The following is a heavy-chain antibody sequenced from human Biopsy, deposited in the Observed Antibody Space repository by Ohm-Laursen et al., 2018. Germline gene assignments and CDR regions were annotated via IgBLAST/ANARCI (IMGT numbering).Heavy chain of an antibody. Sequence: GSSVKVSCKASGFTFNRSAMQWVRQARGQRLEWLGWIAVGGGNTNYAQKFQERVTITRDMSTSTAYMELSSLRSEDTAVYYCASRPNCGGDRSSGFDYWGQGTLVTVSS. V-gene: IGHV1-58*02. J-gene: IGHJ4*02. D-gene: IGHD2-21*02. CDR1: GFTFNRSA. CDR2: IAVGGGNT. CDR3: ASRPNCGGDRSSGFDY.